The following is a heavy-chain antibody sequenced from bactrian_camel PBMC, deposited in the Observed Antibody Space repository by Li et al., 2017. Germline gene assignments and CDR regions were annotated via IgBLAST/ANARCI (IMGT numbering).Heavy chain of an antibody. D-gene: IGHD4*01. CDR2: ISNGRITI. V-gene: IGHV3S31*01. J-gene: IGHJ4*01. Sequence: VQLVESGGGLVQPGGSLRLSCEASGFTFKNYAMTWLRQAPGKGLEWVSGISNGRITIDYADSVKGRFTISRDNAKNILYLQMNSLKTEDTAMYYCAKHQTPFRATMVLADYEYSGQGTQVTVS. CDR3: AKHQTPFRATMVLADYEY. CDR1: GFTFKNYA.